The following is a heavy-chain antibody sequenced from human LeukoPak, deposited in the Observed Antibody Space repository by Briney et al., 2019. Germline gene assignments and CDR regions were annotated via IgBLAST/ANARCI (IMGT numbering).Heavy chain of an antibody. V-gene: IGHV1-2*02. D-gene: IGHD3-16*02. J-gene: IGHJ4*02. Sequence: ASVKVSCKASGYTFTGYYMHWVRQAPGQGLEWMGWINPNSGVTNYAQKFQGRVTMTRDTSISTAYMELSRLRSDDTAVYYCARAGWDYDYVWGSYPLAPEFDYWGQGTLVTVSS. CDR2: INPNSGVT. CDR1: GYTFTGYY. CDR3: ARAGWDYDYVWGSYPLAPEFDY.